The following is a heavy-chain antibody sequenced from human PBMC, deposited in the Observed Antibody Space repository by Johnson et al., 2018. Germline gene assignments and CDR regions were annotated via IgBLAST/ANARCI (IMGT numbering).Heavy chain of an antibody. J-gene: IGHJ1*01. CDR3: ARPQRYSSSWYLYFQH. CDR1: GGSISSYY. D-gene: IGHD6-13*01. CDR2: ISSSSSTI. Sequence: QVQLQESGPGLVKPSETXSLTCTVSGGSISSYYWSWIRQPPGKGLEWVSYISSSSSTIYYADSVKGRFTISRDNAKKSLYLQMNSLRAEDTAVYYCARPQRYSSSWYLYFQHWGQGTLVAVSS. V-gene: IGHV3-11*01.